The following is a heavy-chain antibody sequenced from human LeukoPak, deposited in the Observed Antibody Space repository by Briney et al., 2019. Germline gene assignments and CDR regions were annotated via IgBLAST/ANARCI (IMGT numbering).Heavy chain of an antibody. J-gene: IGHJ4*02. Sequence: GESLKISRKGSGYSFTSYWIGWVRQMPGKGLEWMGIIYPGDSDTRHSPSFQGQVTISADKSITIAYLQWNSLKASDTAMYYCARSGGYSHGWPFDYWGQGTLVTVSS. V-gene: IGHV5-51*01. CDR2: IYPGDSDT. D-gene: IGHD5-18*01. CDR1: GYSFTSYW. CDR3: ARSGGYSHGWPFDY.